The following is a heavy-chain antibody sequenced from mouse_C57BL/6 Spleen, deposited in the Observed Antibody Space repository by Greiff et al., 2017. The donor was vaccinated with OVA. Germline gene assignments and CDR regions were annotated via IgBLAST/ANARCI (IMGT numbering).Heavy chain of an antibody. CDR3: ARPLLRRGYFDV. D-gene: IGHD1-1*01. CDR2: ISSGSSTI. V-gene: IGHV5-17*01. Sequence: EVKLVESGGGLVKPGGSLKLSCAASGFTFSDYGMHWVRQAPEKGLEWVAYISSGSSTIYYADTVKGRFTISRDNAKNTLFLQMTSLRSEDTAMYYCARPLLRRGYFDVWGTGTTVTVSS. J-gene: IGHJ1*03. CDR1: GFTFSDYG.